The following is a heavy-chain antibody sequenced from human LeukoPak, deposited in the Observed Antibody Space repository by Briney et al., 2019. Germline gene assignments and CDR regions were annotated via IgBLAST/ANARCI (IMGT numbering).Heavy chain of an antibody. CDR1: GFTFSNAW. J-gene: IGHJ6*01. Sequence: GRSLRLSCAASGFTFSNAWMSWVRQAPGKGLEWVGRIKSKTHGGTTDYAASVKSRFTISRDNSKNTLYLQMNSLTTEDAAVYYCTTNDCGGDYYYYGMDVWGQGTTVTVSS. CDR3: TTNDCGGDYYYYGMDV. CDR2: IKSKTHGGTT. D-gene: IGHD4-23*01. V-gene: IGHV3-15*01.